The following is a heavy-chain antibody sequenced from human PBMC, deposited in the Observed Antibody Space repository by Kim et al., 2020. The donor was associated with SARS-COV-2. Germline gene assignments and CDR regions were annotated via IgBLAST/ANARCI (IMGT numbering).Heavy chain of an antibody. J-gene: IGHJ6*02. CDR2: INHSGST. CDR3: ARGGYGWGYYYYGMDV. CDR1: GGSFSGYY. Sequence: SETLSLTCAVYGGSFSGYYWSWIRQPPGKGLEWIGEINHSGSTNYNPSLKSRVTISVDTSKNQFSLKLSSVTAADTAVYYCARGGYGWGYYYYGMDVWGQGTTVTVSS. D-gene: IGHD3-10*01. V-gene: IGHV4-34*01.